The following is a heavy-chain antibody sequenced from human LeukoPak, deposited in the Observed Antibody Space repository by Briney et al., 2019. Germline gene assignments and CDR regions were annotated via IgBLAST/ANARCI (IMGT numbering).Heavy chain of an antibody. CDR3: ARDTELAVSGTLALHPKFDY. V-gene: IGHV1-18*01. J-gene: IGHJ4*02. D-gene: IGHD6-19*01. Sequence: ASVKVSCKASGYTFTSYGISWVRQAPGQGLEWMGWISAYNGNTNYAQKLQGRVTMTTDTSTSTAYMELRSLRSDDTAVYYCARDTELAVSGTLALHPKFDYWGQGTLVTVSS. CDR2: ISAYNGNT. CDR1: GYTFTSYG.